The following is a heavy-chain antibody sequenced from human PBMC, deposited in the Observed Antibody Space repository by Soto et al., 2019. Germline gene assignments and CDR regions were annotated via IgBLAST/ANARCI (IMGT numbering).Heavy chain of an antibody. V-gene: IGHV3-9*01. CDR3: VKDRGQSAVLRAYDF. Sequence: EVKLIESGGGRVQPGNSLRLSCSVAGFTFDDYAMHWVRQVPGRGLEWVSGITWNSGRFAYAHSVQGRFTISRDNANNSLYLQMNNPRLEDTALYSCVKDRGQSAVLRAYDFWGPGTLVTVSS. J-gene: IGHJ4*02. CDR2: ITWNSGRF. CDR1: GFTFDDYA. D-gene: IGHD3-3*01.